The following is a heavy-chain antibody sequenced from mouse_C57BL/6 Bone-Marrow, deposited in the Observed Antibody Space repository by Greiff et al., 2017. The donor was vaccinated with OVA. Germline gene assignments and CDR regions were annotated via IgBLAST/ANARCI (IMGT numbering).Heavy chain of an antibody. Sequence: QVQLQQSGAELVRPGTSVKMSCKASGYTFTNYWIGWAKQRPGHGLEWIGDIYPGGGYTNYNEKFKGKATLTADKSSSTAYMQFSSLTSEDAAIYYCARYEQSSLDYWGQGTTLTVSS. V-gene: IGHV1-63*01. CDR2: IYPGGGYT. CDR3: ARYEQSSLDY. J-gene: IGHJ2*01. CDR1: GYTFTNYW. D-gene: IGHD1-1*01.